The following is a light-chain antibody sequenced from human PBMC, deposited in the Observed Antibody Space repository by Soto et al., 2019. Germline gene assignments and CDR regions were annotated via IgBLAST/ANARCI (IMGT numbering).Light chain of an antibody. J-gene: IGKJ1*01. Sequence: EIVMTQSPATLSVSPGEGATLSCRASQSVSSSYLAWYQQKPGQAPRLLIYGASSRATGIPDRFSGSGSGTDFTLIISRLEPEDFAVYYCQQYGSSPPWTFGQGTKVEIK. V-gene: IGKV3-20*01. CDR3: QQYGSSPPWT. CDR2: GAS. CDR1: QSVSSSY.